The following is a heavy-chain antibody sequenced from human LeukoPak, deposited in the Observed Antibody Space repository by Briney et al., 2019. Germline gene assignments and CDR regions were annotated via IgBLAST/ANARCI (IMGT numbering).Heavy chain of an antibody. CDR1: GGTFSSYD. CDR3: LLPVRGY. CDR2: IIPIFGTA. V-gene: IGHV1-69*13. Sequence: SVKDSCKASGGTFSSYDISWVRQPHGQGLEWMGGIIPIFGTANYAQKFQGRVTITADESTSTAYMELSSLRSEDTAVYYCLLPVRGYWGQGTLVTVSS. J-gene: IGHJ4*02. D-gene: IGHD3-10*01.